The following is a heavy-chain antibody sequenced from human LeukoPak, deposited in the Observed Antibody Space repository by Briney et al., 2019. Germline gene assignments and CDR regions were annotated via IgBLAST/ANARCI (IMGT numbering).Heavy chain of an antibody. V-gene: IGHV3-64*01. CDR1: GFTFRSYG. J-gene: IGHJ4*02. Sequence: GGSLRLSCAASGFTFRSYGMHWVRQAPGKGLEYVAAISSNGGSTDYANSVKGRFTISRDNSKNTLYLQIGSLRAEDMAVYYCARISSSYDYDYWGQGTLVTVSS. CDR3: ARISSSYDYDY. CDR2: ISSNGGST. D-gene: IGHD6-6*01.